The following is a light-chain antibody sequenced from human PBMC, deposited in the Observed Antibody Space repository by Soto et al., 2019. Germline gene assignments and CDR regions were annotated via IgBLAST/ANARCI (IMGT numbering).Light chain of an antibody. V-gene: IGLV3-21*04. J-gene: IGLJ2*01. Sequence: SYELTQPPSASVAPGKTARITCGGNNIGSKSVPWYQQKPGQAPVLVIYYDSDRPSGIPERFSGSNSGNTATLTISRVEAGDEADYYCQVWDSSSDHPGVVFGGGTKVTVL. CDR1: NIGSKS. CDR2: YDS. CDR3: QVWDSSSDHPGVV.